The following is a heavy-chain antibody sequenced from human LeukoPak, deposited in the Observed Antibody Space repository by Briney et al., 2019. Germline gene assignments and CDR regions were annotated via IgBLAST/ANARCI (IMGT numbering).Heavy chain of an antibody. J-gene: IGHJ3*02. CDR1: GGTFSSYA. D-gene: IGHD4-11*01. CDR3: ARCGSNYLRGAFDI. CDR2: IIPIFGTA. V-gene: IGHV1-69*13. Sequence: SVKVSCKASGGTFSSYAISWVRQAPGQGLEWMGGIIPIFGTANHAQKFQGRVTITADESTSTAYMELSSLRSEDTAVYYCARCGSNYLRGAFDIRGQGTMVTVSS.